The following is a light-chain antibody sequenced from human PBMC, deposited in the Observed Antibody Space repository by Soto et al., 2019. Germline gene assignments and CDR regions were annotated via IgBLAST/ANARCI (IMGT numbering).Light chain of an antibody. Sequence: ELVLTQSPGTLSLSPGERATLSCRASQSVRSNRLAWYQQKRGQAPRLLIYEASSRPGGIPDKFSGSGSGTDFTLTISRLEPEDFAVYYCQQYGSSPYTFGQGTKLEIK. J-gene: IGKJ2*01. CDR2: EAS. V-gene: IGKV3-20*01. CDR3: QQYGSSPYT. CDR1: QSVRSNR.